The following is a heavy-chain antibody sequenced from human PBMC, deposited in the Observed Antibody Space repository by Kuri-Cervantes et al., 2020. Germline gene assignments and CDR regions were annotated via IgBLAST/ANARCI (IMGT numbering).Heavy chain of an antibody. Sequence: ASVKVSCKASGYTFTSYGISWVRQAPGQGLEWMGWINPNSGGTNYAQKFQGRVTMTRDTSTSTVYMELSSLRSEDTAVYYCARNYDSSGYGPNEYFQHWGQGTLVTVSS. D-gene: IGHD3-22*01. V-gene: IGHV1-18*01. CDR1: GYTFTSYG. CDR2: INPNSGGT. J-gene: IGHJ1*01. CDR3: ARNYDSSGYGPNEYFQH.